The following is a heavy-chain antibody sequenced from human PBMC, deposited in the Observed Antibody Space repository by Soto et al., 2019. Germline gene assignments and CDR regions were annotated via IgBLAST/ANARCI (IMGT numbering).Heavy chain of an antibody. CDR3: ARGSRIWNGMDV. CDR2: IYYSGST. CDR1: GGSVSGYY. Sequence: EALSLTCAGYGGSVSGYYWSWIRQHPGKGLEWIGDIYYSGSTYYNPSLKSRVTISVDASKNQFSLKLSSVTAADTAVYYCARGSRIWNGMDVWGQGTTVTVSS. D-gene: IGHD1-1*01. J-gene: IGHJ6*02. V-gene: IGHV4-34*01.